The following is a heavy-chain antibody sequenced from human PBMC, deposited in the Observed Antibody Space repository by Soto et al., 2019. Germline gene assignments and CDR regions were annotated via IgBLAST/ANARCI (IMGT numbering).Heavy chain of an antibody. Sequence: PGGSLRLSCVASDFTFSIYWMAWVRQTPGKGLEFVANIKGDGSVENYVDSVKGRFTISRDNAKNSLFLEMNILRAEDTAVYYCGTDQWGGAFDLWGQGTMVTVSS. CDR3: GTDQWGGAFDL. CDR1: DFTFSIYW. D-gene: IGHD3-10*01. J-gene: IGHJ3*01. V-gene: IGHV3-7*01. CDR2: IKGDGSVE.